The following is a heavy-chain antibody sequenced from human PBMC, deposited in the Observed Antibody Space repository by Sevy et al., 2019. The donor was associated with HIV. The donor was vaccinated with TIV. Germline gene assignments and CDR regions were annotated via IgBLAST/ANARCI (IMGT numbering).Heavy chain of an antibody. J-gene: IGHJ4*02. V-gene: IGHV4-39*02. D-gene: IGHD6-19*01. CDR3: ARDFRAVAGSYYFDY. CDR1: GGSISISSYY. CDR2: FYYSERT. Sequence: SETLSLTCTVSGGSISISSYYWGWIRQPSGKGLEWIGSFYYSERTYYNPSLKSRVTISVDTSKSQFSLKLSSVTAADTAVYYCARDFRAVAGSYYFDYWGQGTLVTVSS.